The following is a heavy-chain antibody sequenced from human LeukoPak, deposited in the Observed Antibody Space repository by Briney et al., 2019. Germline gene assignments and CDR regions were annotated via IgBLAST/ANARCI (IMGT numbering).Heavy chain of an antibody. CDR3: ARGLWGPTVVTRDAFDI. CDR2: MNPNSGNT. CDR1: GYTFTSYD. D-gene: IGHD4-23*01. V-gene: IGHV1-8*03. Sequence: ASVKVSCKASGYTFTSYDINWVRQATGQGLESMGWMNPNSGNTGYAQKFQGRATITRNTSISTAYMELSSVTSEDTAVYYCARGLWGPTVVTRDAFDIWGQGTMVTISS. J-gene: IGHJ3*02.